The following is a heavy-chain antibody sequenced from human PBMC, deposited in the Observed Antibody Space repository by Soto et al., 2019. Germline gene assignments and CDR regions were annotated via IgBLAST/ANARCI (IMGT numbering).Heavy chain of an antibody. Sequence: QVQLRQSGAEIKRPGASVKVSCEASGYIFTTQDINWVRQASGQGLEWLGCVNPSSGNTVYAQKFHGRVTMTRDTSINTAYMELSSLRSEDTAVYYCARASMYIWNDHWGQGTLVTVSS. V-gene: IGHV1-8*01. CDR2: VNPSSGNT. J-gene: IGHJ5*02. CDR1: GYIFTTQD. CDR3: ARASMYIWNDH.